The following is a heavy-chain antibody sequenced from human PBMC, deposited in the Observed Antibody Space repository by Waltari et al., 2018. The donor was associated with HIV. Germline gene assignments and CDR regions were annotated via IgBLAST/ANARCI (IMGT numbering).Heavy chain of an antibody. V-gene: IGHV4-39*01. Sequence: QLQLRESGPGLVKPSETLSLTCTVSGGSVSSSSYFWAWIRQPPGKGLEWVGRIYYTGRAYYNPSLKSRVTISVDTSKNQFSLKVTSVTAADTAVYYCARHALRVGAAYWNFDLWGRGTLVTVSS. CDR3: ARHALRVGAAYWNFDL. D-gene: IGHD1-26*01. J-gene: IGHJ2*01. CDR1: GGSVSSSSYF. CDR2: IYYTGRA.